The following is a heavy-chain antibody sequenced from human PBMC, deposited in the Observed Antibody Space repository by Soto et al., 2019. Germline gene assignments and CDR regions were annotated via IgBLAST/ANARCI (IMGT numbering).Heavy chain of an antibody. D-gene: IGHD2-2*02. V-gene: IGHV3-7*01. Sequence: EVQLVESGGGLVQPGGSLRLSCAASTFTFSNHWMSWVRQAPGKGLEWVANINQGGSAKYYLDSGKGRFTISRDNAKNSLDLQMNSLRAEDTAVYYCARIYCSTTSCYIDYWGQGTLVTVSS. CDR2: INQGGSAK. CDR1: TFTFSNHW. CDR3: ARIYCSTTSCYIDY. J-gene: IGHJ4*02.